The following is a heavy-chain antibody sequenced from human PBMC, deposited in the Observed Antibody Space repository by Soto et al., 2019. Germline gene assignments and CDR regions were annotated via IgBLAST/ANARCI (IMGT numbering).Heavy chain of an antibody. Sequence: SETLSLTCAVYGGSFSGYYWCWVRQPAGKGLEWIGRIFSSGSTSFNPSLESRVAMSVDTSKNHFSLNLSSVTAADMAVYYCAREGSYSAYNFAHGIQLWSFDFWGQGALVTVSS. V-gene: IGHV4-4*07. CDR1: GGSFSGYY. D-gene: IGHD5-12*01. J-gene: IGHJ4*02. CDR2: IFSSGST. CDR3: AREGSYSAYNFAHGIQLWSFDF.